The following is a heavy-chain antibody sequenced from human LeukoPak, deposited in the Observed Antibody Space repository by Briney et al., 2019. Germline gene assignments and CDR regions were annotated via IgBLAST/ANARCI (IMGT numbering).Heavy chain of an antibody. CDR1: GGTFSSYA. V-gene: IGHV1-69*13. Sequence: SVNVSCKASGGTFSSYAISWVRQAPGQGLEWMGGIIPIFGTANYAQKFQGRVTITADESTSTAYMELSSLRSEDTAVYYCARVWSSGYYYHFDYWGQGTLVTVSS. J-gene: IGHJ4*02. CDR3: ARVWSSGYYYHFDY. D-gene: IGHD3-22*01. CDR2: IIPIFGTA.